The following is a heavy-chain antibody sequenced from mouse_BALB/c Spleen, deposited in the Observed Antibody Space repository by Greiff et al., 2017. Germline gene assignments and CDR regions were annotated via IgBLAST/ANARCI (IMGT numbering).Heavy chain of an antibody. V-gene: IGHV6-6*02. Sequence: EVKLEESGGGLVQPGGSMKLSCVASGFTFSNYWMNWVRQSPEKGLEWVAEIRLKSNNYATHYAESVKGRFTISRDDSKSSVYLQMNNLRAEDTGIYYCTRLRLRDYAMDYWGQGTSVTVSS. CDR1: GFTFSNYW. J-gene: IGHJ4*01. CDR3: TRLRLRDYAMDY. CDR2: IRLKSNNYAT. D-gene: IGHD1-2*01.